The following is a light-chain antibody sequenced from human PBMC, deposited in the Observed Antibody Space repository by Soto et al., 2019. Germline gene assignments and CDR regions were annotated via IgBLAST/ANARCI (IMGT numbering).Light chain of an antibody. Sequence: QSALTQPPSASGSPGQSVTISCTGTSSDVGGYNYVSWYQQHPGKVPKLMIYEVNKRPSGVPDRFSGSKSGNTASLTVSGLQAEDEADYYCSSYGGSNNLVFGGGTKPTVL. CDR3: SSYGGSNNLV. V-gene: IGLV2-8*01. CDR1: SSDVGGYNY. CDR2: EVN. J-gene: IGLJ2*01.